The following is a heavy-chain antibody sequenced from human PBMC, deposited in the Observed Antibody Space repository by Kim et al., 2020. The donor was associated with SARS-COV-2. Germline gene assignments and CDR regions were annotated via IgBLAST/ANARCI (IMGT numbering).Heavy chain of an antibody. CDR1: GYIFTSYY. CDR3: ARGTYSSALYVGYFDY. D-gene: IGHD6-19*01. V-gene: IGHV1-46*01. Sequence: ASVKVSCKASGYIFTSYYLHWLRQTPGQGLEWVGVINPSGGSTTYAQKFQDRVTMTRDTSTNTAYTEMSSLRSEDTAVYYCARGTYSSALYVGYFDYWGQ. J-gene: IGHJ4*02. CDR2: INPSGGST.